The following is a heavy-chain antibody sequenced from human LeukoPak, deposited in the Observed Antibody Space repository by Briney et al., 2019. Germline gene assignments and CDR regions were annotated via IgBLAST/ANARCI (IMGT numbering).Heavy chain of an antibody. V-gene: IGHV1-2*02. CDR1: GYIITGYY. CDR3: ARVYIVMALYYFDY. J-gene: IGHJ4*02. Sequence: PGESLKVSCKASGYIITGYYMHRVRQAPGQGLEWMGSINPNSGGIKYAQKFQGRVTMTRDTTISTAYMELSSLRSDDTAVYYCARVYIVMALYYFDYWGQGTQVTVSS. D-gene: IGHD5-12*01. CDR2: INPNSGGI.